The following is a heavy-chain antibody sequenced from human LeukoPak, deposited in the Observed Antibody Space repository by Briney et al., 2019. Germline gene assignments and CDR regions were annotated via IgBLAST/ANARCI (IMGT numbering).Heavy chain of an antibody. CDR3: TTDRHTAMVQFDY. J-gene: IGHJ4*02. CDR2: IKSKTDGGTA. CDR1: GFIFSNAW. Sequence: GGSLRLSCVASGFIFSNAWMSWVRQAPGKGLEWVGHIKSKTDGGTADYVAPVKGRFTISRDDSKNTLYLQMNSLKIEDTAVYYCTTDRHTAMVQFDYWGQGTLVTVFS. V-gene: IGHV3-15*01. D-gene: IGHD5-18*01.